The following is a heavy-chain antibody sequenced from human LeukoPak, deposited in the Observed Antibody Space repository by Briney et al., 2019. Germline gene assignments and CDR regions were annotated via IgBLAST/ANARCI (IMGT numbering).Heavy chain of an antibody. J-gene: IGHJ4*02. CDR2: IYHTGST. V-gene: IGHV4-4*02. CDR3: AKGGIGYSYDSFDY. Sequence: SETLCLTCAASGGSISSSNWWSWVRQPPGKGLEWSGEIYHTGSTNYKPSLKSRGTISVDTSKNQFSLKLSSVTAEDTAVYYCAKGGIGYSYDSFDYWGQGTLVTVSS. D-gene: IGHD5-18*01. CDR1: GGSISSSNW.